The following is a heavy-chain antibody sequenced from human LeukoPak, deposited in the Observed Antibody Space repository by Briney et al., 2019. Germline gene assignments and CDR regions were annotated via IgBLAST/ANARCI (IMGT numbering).Heavy chain of an antibody. J-gene: IGHJ4*02. V-gene: IGHV4-39*01. CDR2: IYYNGNT. CDR3: ARHEDGYYSDSSGYCFDS. Sequence: PSETLSLTCTVPGGSISSGNSYWGWIRQPPGKGLEWIGSIYYNGNTYYNPSLKGRVTVSIDTSKNHFSLRLSSVTATDTAVYYCARHEDGYYSDSSGYCFDSWGQGTLVIVSS. D-gene: IGHD3-22*01. CDR1: GGSISSGNSY.